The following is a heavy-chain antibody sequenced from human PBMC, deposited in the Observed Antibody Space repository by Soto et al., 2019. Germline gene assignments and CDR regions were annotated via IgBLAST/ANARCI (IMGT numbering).Heavy chain of an antibody. V-gene: IGHV4-31*03. CDR1: GGSISSGGYY. J-gene: IGHJ6*02. D-gene: IGHD2-15*01. CDR3: ARGVVAALYDYGMDV. Sequence: QVQLQESGPGLVKPSQTLSLTCTVSGGSISSGGYYWSWIRQHPGKGLEWIGYIYYSGSTYYNPSLKSRVTISVDTSKNQFSLKLSSVTAADTAVYYCARGVVAALYDYGMDVWGQGTTVTVSS. CDR2: IYYSGST.